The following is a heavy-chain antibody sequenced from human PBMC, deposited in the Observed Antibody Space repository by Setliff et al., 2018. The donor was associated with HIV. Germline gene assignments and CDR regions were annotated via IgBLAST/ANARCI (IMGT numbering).Heavy chain of an antibody. V-gene: IGHV3-9*01. CDR3: ARDGNYYYYYMDV. Sequence: GGSLRLSCVASGFSFKDYAMHWVRQAPGKGLEWVSGISWNSGSIGYADSVKGRFTISRDNAKNSLYLQMNSLRAEDTAVYYCARDGNYYYYYMDVWGKGTTVTVSS. CDR1: GFSFKDYA. J-gene: IGHJ6*03. CDR2: ISWNSGSI.